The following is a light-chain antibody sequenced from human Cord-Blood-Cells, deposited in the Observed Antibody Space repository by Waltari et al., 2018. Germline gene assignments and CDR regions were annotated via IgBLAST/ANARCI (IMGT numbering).Light chain of an antibody. CDR2: EGS. Sequence: QSALTQPASVSGSPGQSLTISCTGTSSDCGSYNLVSWYQQHPGKAPKLMIYEGSKRPSGVSNRFSGSKSGNTASLTISGLQAEDEADYYCCSYAGSSTFYVFGTGTKVTVL. CDR3: CSYAGSSTFYV. J-gene: IGLJ1*01. CDR1: SSDCGSYNL. V-gene: IGLV2-23*01.